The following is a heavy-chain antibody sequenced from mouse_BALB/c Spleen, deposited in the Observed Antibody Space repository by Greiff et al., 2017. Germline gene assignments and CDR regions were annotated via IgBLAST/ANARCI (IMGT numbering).Heavy chain of an antibody. CDR3: APYHFDY. D-gene: IGHD6-5*01. CDR2: IDPANGNT. CDR1: GFNIKDTY. V-gene: IGHV14-3*02. J-gene: IGHJ2*01. Sequence: EVQLVESGAELVKPGASVKLSCTASGFNIKDTYMHWVKQRPEQGLEWIGRIDPANGNTKYDPKFQGKATITADTSSNTAYLQLSSLTSEDTAVYYCAPYHFDYWGQGTTLTVSS.